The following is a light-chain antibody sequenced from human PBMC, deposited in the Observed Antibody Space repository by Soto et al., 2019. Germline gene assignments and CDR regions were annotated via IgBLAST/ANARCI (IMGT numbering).Light chain of an antibody. CDR2: GAS. V-gene: IGKV3-15*01. CDR1: QSVSTD. J-gene: IGKJ4*01. Sequence: EVLVTQSPATLSVSPGEGVTLSCRASQSVSTDLAWYQQKPGQAPRLLIYGASIRAIGVPDRFSGSGSGTDFTFTISSLQSEDSAIYYCQQYDNLPLGGGTKVEIK. CDR3: QQYDNLP.